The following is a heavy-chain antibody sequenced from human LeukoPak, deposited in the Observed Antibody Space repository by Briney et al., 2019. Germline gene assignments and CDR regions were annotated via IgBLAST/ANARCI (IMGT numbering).Heavy chain of an antibody. CDR2: IFPSDSDT. D-gene: IGHD2-21*01. Sequence: KHGESLKISCTGSGYTFTNYWVVWVRQMPGKGLEWMGIIFPSDSDTRYSPSFQSQVTISADKSINTAYLQWSSLKASDTAMYYCARPLYSRDAHYYHGVDVWGQGTTVTVSS. CDR1: GYTFTNYW. J-gene: IGHJ6*02. CDR3: ARPLYSRDAHYYHGVDV. V-gene: IGHV5-51*01.